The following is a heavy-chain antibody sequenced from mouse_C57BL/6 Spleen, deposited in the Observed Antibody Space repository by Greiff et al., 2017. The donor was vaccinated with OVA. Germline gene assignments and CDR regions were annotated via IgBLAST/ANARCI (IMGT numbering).Heavy chain of an antibody. CDR3: TRDQGTDAMDY. CDR1: GFTFSSYA. V-gene: IGHV5-9-1*02. CDR2: ISSGGDYI. J-gene: IGHJ4*01. Sequence: DVMLVESGEGLVKPGGSLKLSCAASGFTFSSYAMSWVRQTPEKRLEWVAYISSGGDYIYYADTVKGRFTISRDNARNTLYLQMSSLKSEDTAMYYCTRDQGTDAMDYWGQGTSVTVSS. D-gene: IGHD3-2*02.